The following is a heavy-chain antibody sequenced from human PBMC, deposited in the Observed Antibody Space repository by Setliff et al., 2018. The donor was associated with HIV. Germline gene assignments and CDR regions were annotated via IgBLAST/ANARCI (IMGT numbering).Heavy chain of an antibody. CDR2: IYYSGST. CDR1: GGSISNSRYY. J-gene: IGHJ5*02. CDR3: ASRVYYYDSSGYLREEGFDP. Sequence: PSETLSLTCTVSGGSISNSRYYWSWIRQPPGKGLEWIGSIYYSGSTYYNPSLKSRVTISVDTSKNQFSLKLSSVTAADAAVYYCASRVYYYDSSGYLREEGFDPWGQGTLGTVPQ. V-gene: IGHV4-39*01. D-gene: IGHD3-22*01.